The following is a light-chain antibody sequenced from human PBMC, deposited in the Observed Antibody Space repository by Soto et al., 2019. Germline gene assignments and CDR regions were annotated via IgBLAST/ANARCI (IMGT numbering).Light chain of an antibody. J-gene: IGKJ2*01. V-gene: IGKV2-28*01. CDR1: QSLLSGAGYMY. CDR2: LGS. CDR3: MQTLQTPYT. Sequence: DIVMTQSPLSLPVTPGEPASISCRSSQSLLSGAGYMYVDWYLQKPGQPPHLLIFLGSNRASGVPDRLSGSVSGTDFTLKISRVETEDVGIYYCMQTLQTPYTFGQGTKLEIK.